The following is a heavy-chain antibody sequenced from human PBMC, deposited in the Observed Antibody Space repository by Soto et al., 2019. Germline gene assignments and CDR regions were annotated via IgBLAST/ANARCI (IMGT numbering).Heavy chain of an antibody. Sequence: QVQLEESGGGVVQPGRSLRLSCAASGFTFSSYGMHWVRQAPGKGLEWVAVISYDGTSTDFADSVKGRFTISRDNSKNALFLEMNSLRAEDTAVYYCAKDLGGGWIPDYFDHWGQGTLVTGSS. CDR1: GFTFSSYG. CDR3: AKDLGGGWIPDYFDH. D-gene: IGHD3-16*01. V-gene: IGHV3-30*18. CDR2: ISYDGTST. J-gene: IGHJ4*02.